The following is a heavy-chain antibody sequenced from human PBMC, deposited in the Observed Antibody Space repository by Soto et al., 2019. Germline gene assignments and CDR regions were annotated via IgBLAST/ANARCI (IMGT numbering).Heavy chain of an antibody. CDR1: GVSVSSYT. V-gene: IGHV4-4*07. J-gene: IGHJ4*02. CDR3: TRDGMTTGDT. CDR2: VFSSVSA. Sequence: GTLSLTCLVSGVSVSSYTWSGVRQPSNKGLEWIGRVFSSVSATYSPSLKSRVRISMDTPENRISLKLDSVTAADAGVYYCTRDGMTTGDTWGPGTLVTVSS. D-gene: IGHD2-21*02.